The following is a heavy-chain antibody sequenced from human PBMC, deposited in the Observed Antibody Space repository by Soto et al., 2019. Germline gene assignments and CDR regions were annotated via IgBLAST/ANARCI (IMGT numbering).Heavy chain of an antibody. CDR3: ARGMTTVTTLDY. V-gene: IGHV4-39*01. CDR2: IYYSGST. CDR1: GGSISSRGYY. J-gene: IGHJ4*02. Sequence: SETLSLTCTVSGGSISSRGYYWGWIRQPPGKGLEWIGTIYYSGSTYYNTSLKSRVTISVDTSKNQFSLKLRSVTAADTAVYYCARGMTTVTTLDYWGQGTLVTVSS. D-gene: IGHD4-4*01.